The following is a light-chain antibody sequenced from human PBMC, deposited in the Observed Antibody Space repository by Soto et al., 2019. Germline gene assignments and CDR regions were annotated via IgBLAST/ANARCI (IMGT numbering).Light chain of an antibody. CDR2: SAT. CDR3: QQANRFPMT. CDR1: PNIGKY. V-gene: IGKV1-12*01. Sequence: IEMTQSPSSVSASVGDRVTITCRAGPNIGKYLAWYQQKPGKAPNLLIHSATILQGGVPSRFNGSGTGTQFTLTINSLQPEDSATYYCQQANRFPMTFGQGTRLEIK. J-gene: IGKJ5*01.